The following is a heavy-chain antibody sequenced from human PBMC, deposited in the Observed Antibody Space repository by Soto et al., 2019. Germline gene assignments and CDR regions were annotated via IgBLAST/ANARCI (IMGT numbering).Heavy chain of an antibody. CDR2: IYCSGST. J-gene: IGHJ4*02. Sequence: QVQLQESGPGLVKPSQTLSLTCTVSGGSISSGDYYWSWIRQHPGKGLEWIGYIYCSGSTYYNPSLKSRVTISVDTSKNQFSLKLTSVTAADTAVYYCATYGSGSYKPTTFDYWGQGTLVTVSS. V-gene: IGHV4-31*03. CDR1: GGSISSGDYY. CDR3: ATYGSGSYKPTTFDY. D-gene: IGHD3-10*01.